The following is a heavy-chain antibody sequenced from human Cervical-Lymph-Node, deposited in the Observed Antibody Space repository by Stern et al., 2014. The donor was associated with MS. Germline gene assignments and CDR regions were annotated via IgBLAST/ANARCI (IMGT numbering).Heavy chain of an antibody. Sequence: QVTLKESGPTLVKPTQTLTLTCTFSGFSLSTSGLGVGWIRQPPGKALEWLALNYWDDDKRYSPSLKSRLTITKDTSKNQVVLTMTNMDPVDTATYYCARTSLTMPWNYWGQGTLVTVSS. D-gene: IGHD4/OR15-4a*01. J-gene: IGHJ4*02. CDR1: GFSLSTSGLG. CDR3: ARTSLTMPWNY. V-gene: IGHV2-5*02. CDR2: NYWDDDK.